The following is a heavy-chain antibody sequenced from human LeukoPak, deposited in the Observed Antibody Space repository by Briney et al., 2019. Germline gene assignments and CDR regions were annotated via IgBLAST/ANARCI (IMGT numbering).Heavy chain of an antibody. J-gene: IGHJ4*02. CDR2: INTDGSST. Sequence: GGSLRLSCAASGFTFSSYWMHWVRQAPGRGLLGVSRINTDGSSTSYADSVKGRFTISRDNAKNTLYLQMNSLRAEDTAVYYCARGSYGDYDFDYWGQGTLVTVSS. CDR1: GFTFSSYW. CDR3: ARGSYGDYDFDY. V-gene: IGHV3-74*01. D-gene: IGHD4-17*01.